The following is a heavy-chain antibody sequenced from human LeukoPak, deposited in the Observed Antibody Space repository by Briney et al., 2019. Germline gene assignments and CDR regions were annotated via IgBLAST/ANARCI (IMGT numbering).Heavy chain of an antibody. Sequence: GGSLRLSCAASGFTFTSYWMTWVRQAPGKGLEWVANIKKDGSEKYYVDSLKGRFTISRDNAKNSLYLQMNSLRAEDTAVYYCARDVDYANPRHDYWGQGTLVTVSS. CDR3: ARDVDYANPRHDY. CDR2: IKKDGSEK. J-gene: IGHJ4*02. CDR1: GFTFTSYW. V-gene: IGHV3-7*01. D-gene: IGHD4/OR15-4a*01.